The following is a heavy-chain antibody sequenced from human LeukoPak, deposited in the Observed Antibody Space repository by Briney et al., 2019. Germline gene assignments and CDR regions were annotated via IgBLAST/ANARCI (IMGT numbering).Heavy chain of an antibody. J-gene: IGHJ4*02. CDR1: GGTFSSYA. V-gene: IGHV1-2*04. Sequence: ASVKVSCKASGGTFSSYAISWVRQAPGQGLEWMGWINPNSGGTNYAQKFQGWVTMTRDTSISTAYMELSRLRSDDTAVYYCARDSSGFDYWGQGTLVTVSS. CDR2: INPNSGGT. CDR3: ARDSSGFDY. D-gene: IGHD6-19*01.